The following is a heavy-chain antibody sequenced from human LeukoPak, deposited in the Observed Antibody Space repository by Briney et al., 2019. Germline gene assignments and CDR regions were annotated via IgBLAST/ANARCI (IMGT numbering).Heavy chain of an antibody. CDR3: ARGGATLDY. D-gene: IGHD1-26*01. Sequence: SETLSLTCAVSGASISSNWWNWVRQPPGKGLEWIGEIHHSGSANYNPSLKSRVTISLDTSENQFSLRLSSVTAADTAVYYCARGGATLDYWGQGTLITVSS. V-gene: IGHV4-4*02. CDR2: IHHSGSA. CDR1: GASISSNW. J-gene: IGHJ4*02.